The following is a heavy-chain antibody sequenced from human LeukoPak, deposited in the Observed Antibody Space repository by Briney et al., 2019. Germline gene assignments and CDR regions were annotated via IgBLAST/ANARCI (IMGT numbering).Heavy chain of an antibody. CDR1: GGTFSSYA. V-gene: IGHV1-69*05. Sequence: GASVKVSCKASGGTFSSYAISWVRQAPGQGLEWMGGIIPIFGTANYAQKFQGRVTITTDESTSTAYMELSSLRSEDTAVYYCARDLLIIAAASPLEYWGQGTLVTVSS. CDR3: ARDLLIIAAASPLEY. CDR2: IIPIFGTA. D-gene: IGHD6-13*01. J-gene: IGHJ4*02.